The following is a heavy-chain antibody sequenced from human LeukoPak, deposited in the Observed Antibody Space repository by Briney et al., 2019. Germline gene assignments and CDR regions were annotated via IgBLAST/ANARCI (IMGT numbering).Heavy chain of an antibody. CDR1: RFAFSGYE. J-gene: IGHJ5*02. D-gene: IGHD6-19*01. CDR2: ISDTGGAI. V-gene: IGHV3-48*03. CDR3: AKDTSGWSLT. Sequence: GGSLRLSCAASRFAFSGYEMYWVRQAPGKGLEWISYISDTGGAIHYADSVKGRFTISRDNAKNSLYLQMNSLRAEDTAVYYCAKDTSGWSLTWGQGTLVTVSS.